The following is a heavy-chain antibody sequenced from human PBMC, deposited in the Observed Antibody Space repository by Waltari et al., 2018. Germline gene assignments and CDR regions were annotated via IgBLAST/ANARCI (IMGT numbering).Heavy chain of an antibody. V-gene: IGHV4-61*01. J-gene: IGHJ3*02. Sequence: GSSYWSWIRQPPGKTLEWIGYSYYSGSTNYNPSLKSRVPISVDTSNNQFSLRLSSVTAADTAVYYCARAEQWLAGREIDAFDIWGQGTMVTVSS. CDR2: SYYSGST. CDR3: ARAEQWLAGREIDAFDI. CDR1: GSSY. D-gene: IGHD6-19*01.